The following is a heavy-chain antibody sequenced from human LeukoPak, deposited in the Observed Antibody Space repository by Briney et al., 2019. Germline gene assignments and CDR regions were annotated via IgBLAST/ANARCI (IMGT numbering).Heavy chain of an antibody. CDR3: ATTNDGGGYQWGDFFDY. CDR1: GGTSNSHA. V-gene: IGHV1-69*04. Sequence: SVKVSCKASGGTSNSHAISWVRQAPGQGLEWMGRIIPNLGTTNRAQNFQDRVTLTADKSTNTAYMELTSLTSDDTAVYYCATTNDGGGYQWGDFFDYWGQGTLVTVSS. CDR2: IIPNLGTT. D-gene: IGHD3-22*01. J-gene: IGHJ4*02.